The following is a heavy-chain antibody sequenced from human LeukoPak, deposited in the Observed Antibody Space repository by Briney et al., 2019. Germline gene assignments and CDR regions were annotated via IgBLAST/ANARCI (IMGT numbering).Heavy chain of an antibody. CDR2: ICCDGSNK. J-gene: IGHJ4*02. Sequence: PGGSLRLSCAASGFTFSSYGMHWVRQAPGKGLEWVSVICCDGSNKYYRDSVKGRFTISRDNSKNTLYLEMSSLRAEDTAVYYCAKDERAYRNDWCIDYWGQGSLVTVSS. D-gene: IGHD3-9*01. CDR1: GFTFSSYG. CDR3: AKDERAYRNDWCIDY. V-gene: IGHV3-33*06.